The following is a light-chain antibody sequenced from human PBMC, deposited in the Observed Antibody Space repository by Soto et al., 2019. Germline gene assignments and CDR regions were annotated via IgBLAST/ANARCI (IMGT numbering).Light chain of an antibody. V-gene: IGLV2-14*01. J-gene: IGLJ3*02. CDR1: RSDVGAYNY. CDR3: SSYSSSTTPWV. CDR2: EVS. Sequence: QSALTQPASVSGSPGQSITISCTGTRSDVGAYNYVSWYQQHPDKAPKLIIYEVSNRPSGVSNRFSGSKSGNTASLTISGIQAEDEADYYCSSYSSSTTPWVFGGGTKLTVL.